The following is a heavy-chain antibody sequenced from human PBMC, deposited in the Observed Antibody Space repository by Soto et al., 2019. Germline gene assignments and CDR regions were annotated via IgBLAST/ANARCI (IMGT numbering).Heavy chain of an antibody. CDR1: GGSISSSSYY. CDR3: AGDVILYYDVLTGPG. V-gene: IGHV4-39*02. D-gene: IGHD3-9*01. CDR2: IYYSGST. J-gene: IGHJ4*02. Sequence: SETLSLTCTVSGGSISSSSYYWGWIRQPPGKGLEWIGSIYYSGSTYYNPSLKSRVSISVDTSKNQFSLKLRSVTAADTAVYYCAGDVILYYDVLTGPGWGQGTLVTVSS.